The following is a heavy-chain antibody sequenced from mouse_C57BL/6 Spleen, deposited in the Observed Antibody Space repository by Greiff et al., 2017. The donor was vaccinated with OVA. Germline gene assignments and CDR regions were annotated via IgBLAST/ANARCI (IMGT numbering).Heavy chain of an antibody. J-gene: IGHJ2*01. V-gene: IGHV1-4*01. CDR3: ARDYYGSSFDY. CDR1: GYTFTSYT. CDR2: INPSSGYT. D-gene: IGHD1-1*01. Sequence: VQVVESGAELARPGASVKMSCKASGYTFTSYTMHWVKQRPGQGLEWIGYINPSSGYTKYNQKFKDKATLTADKSSSTAYMQLSSLTSEDSAVYYCARDYYGSSFDYWGQGTTLTVSS.